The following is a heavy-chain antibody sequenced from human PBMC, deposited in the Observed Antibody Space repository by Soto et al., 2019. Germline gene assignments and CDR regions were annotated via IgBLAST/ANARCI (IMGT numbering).Heavy chain of an antibody. V-gene: IGHV3-30*18. CDR3: AKDPYRGSGWYHYFDY. D-gene: IGHD6-19*01. CDR2: ISYDGSNK. CDR1: GFTFSSYG. J-gene: IGHJ4*02. Sequence: LRLSCAASGFTFSSYGMHWVRQAPGKGLEWVAVISYDGSNKYYADSVKGRFTISRDNSKNTLYLQMNSLRAEDTAVYYCAKDPYRGSGWYHYFDYWGQGTLVTVSS.